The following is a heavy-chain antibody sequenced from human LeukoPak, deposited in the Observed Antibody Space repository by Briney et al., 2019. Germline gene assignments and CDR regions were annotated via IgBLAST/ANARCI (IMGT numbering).Heavy chain of an antibody. Sequence: SETLSLTCTVSGGSISSYYWSWIRQPPGKGLEWIGYIYYSGSTNYNPSLKSRVTISVDMSKNQFSLKLSSVTAADTAVYYCARAYDFLDPWGQGTLVTVSS. V-gene: IGHV4-59*01. CDR2: IYYSGST. D-gene: IGHD3-3*01. J-gene: IGHJ5*02. CDR3: ARAYDFLDP. CDR1: GGSISSYY.